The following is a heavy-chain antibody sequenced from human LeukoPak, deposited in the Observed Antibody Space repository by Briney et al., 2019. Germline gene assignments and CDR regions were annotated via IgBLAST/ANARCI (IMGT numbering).Heavy chain of an antibody. J-gene: IGHJ6*02. V-gene: IGHV4-59*01. CDR2: IYYSGST. CDR3: ARAELGYYYGMDV. CDR1: GGSISSYY. D-gene: IGHD3-16*01. Sequence: SETLSLTCTVSGGSISSYYWSWIRQPPGKGLEWIGYIYYSGSTNYNPSLKSRVTISVDTSKNQFSLKLSSVTAADTAVYYCARAELGYYYGMDVWGQGTTVTVSS.